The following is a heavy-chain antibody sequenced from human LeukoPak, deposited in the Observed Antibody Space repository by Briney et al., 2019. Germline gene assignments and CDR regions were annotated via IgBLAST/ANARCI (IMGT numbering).Heavy chain of an antibody. D-gene: IGHD6-19*01. V-gene: IGHV4-59*02. CDR1: GGSVSGQY. J-gene: IGHJ4*02. Sequence: SETLSLTCSVSGGSVSGQYWSWIRQPPGKELDWIGYIYDNGRTQYNPSLESRVAMSRDMSKNHFSLRLTSVTAADTAVYYCAGQSNPGWFHYWGQGTLVAVSS. CDR2: IYDNGRT. CDR3: AGQSNPGWFHY.